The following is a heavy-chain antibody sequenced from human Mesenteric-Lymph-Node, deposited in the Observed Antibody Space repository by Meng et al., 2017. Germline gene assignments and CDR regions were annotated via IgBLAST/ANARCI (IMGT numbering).Heavy chain of an antibody. D-gene: IGHD3-9*01. CDR2: ISTHNGNT. J-gene: IGHJ3*01. CDR1: GGTFSSYT. Sequence: ASVKVSCKASGGTFSSYTISWLRQAPGQGLEWLGWISTHNGNTNYAQTIQGRVTMTTDTPTGSAYMELRSLRSDDTAVYYCARKLRYFDWSPDAFDLWGQGTMVTVSS. CDR3: ARKLRYFDWSPDAFDL. V-gene: IGHV1-18*01.